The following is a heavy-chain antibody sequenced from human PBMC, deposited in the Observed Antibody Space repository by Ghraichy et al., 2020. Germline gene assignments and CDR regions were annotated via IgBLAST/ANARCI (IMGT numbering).Heavy chain of an antibody. CDR2: IIHSGRT. V-gene: IGHV4-34*01. Sequence: SETLSLTCAVSGGSFSGYYWTWIRQLPGKGLEWIGEIIHSGRTNYNPSLKSRVTMSVDTSKNQFSLDLSSVTAADTAMYYCARGTKDVVIPPAPYAVFDYWGQGVLVTVSS. D-gene: IGHD2-2*01. CDR3: ARGTKDVVIPPAPYAVFDY. J-gene: IGHJ4*02. CDR1: GGSFSGYY.